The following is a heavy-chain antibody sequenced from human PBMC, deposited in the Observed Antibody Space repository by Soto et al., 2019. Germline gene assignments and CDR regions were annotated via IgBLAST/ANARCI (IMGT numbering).Heavy chain of an antibody. CDR3: ARDLVPGSCYLYCYYGMDV. CDR1: GFTFSSYA. CDR2: ISYDGSNK. D-gene: IGHD2-15*01. J-gene: IGHJ6*02. Sequence: GGSLRLSCAASGFTFSSYAMHWVRQAPGKGLEWVAVISYDGSNKYYADSVKGRFTISRDNSKNTLYLQMNSLRAEDTAVYYCARDLVPGSCYLYCYYGMDVWGQGTTVTVSS. V-gene: IGHV3-30-3*01.